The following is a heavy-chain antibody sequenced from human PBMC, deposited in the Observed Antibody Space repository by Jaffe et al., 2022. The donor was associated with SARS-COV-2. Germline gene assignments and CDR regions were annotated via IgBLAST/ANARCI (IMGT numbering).Heavy chain of an antibody. V-gene: IGHV3-21*01. CDR3: ARVVVGGSYPKSYYYYGMDV. Sequence: EVQLVESGGGLVKPGGSLRLSCAASGFTFSSYSMNWVRQAPGKGLEWVSSISSSSSYIYYADSVKGRFTISRDNAKNSLYLQMNSLRAEDTAVYYCARVVVGGSYPKSYYYYGMDVWGQGTTVTVSS. CDR2: ISSSSSYI. J-gene: IGHJ6*02. CDR1: GFTFSSYS. D-gene: IGHD1-26*01.